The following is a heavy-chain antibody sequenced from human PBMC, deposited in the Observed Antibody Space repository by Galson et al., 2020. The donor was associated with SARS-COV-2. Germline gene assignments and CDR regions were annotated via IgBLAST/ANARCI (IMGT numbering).Heavy chain of an antibody. CDR2: IIPIFGTA. D-gene: IGHD3-9*01. CDR3: AREGETDILTGCYYMDV. J-gene: IGHJ6*03. Sequence: SVKVSCKASGGTFSSYAISWVRQAPGQGLEWMGRIIPIFGTANYAQKFQGRVTITADESTSTAYMELSSLRSEDTAVYYCAREGETDILTGCYYMDVWGKGTTVTISS. V-gene: IGHV1-69*13. CDR1: GGTFSSYA.